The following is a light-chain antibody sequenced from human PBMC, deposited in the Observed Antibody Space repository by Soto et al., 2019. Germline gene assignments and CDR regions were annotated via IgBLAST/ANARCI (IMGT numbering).Light chain of an antibody. CDR3: QQKSHRPT. CDR2: GSS. J-gene: IGKJ1*01. Sequence: EIVMTQSPATLSVSPGERATLSCRASQSVTNNLAWYHQRPGQAPRLLIYGSSTRATGIPARFSASGSGTDSPPTISLLQPDVLAVYCRQQKSHRPTFGQGTKVDIK. V-gene: IGKV3D-15*01. CDR1: QSVTNN.